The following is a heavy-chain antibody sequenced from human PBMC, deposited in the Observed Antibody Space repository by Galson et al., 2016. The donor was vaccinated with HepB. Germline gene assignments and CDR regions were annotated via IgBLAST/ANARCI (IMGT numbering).Heavy chain of an antibody. CDR1: GFTFSSYG. J-gene: IGHJ6*02. D-gene: IGHD2-15*01. CDR3: ARDTKGRVEVVVAANYYYYNGMDV. Sequence: SLRLSCAASGFTFSSYGMHWVRQAPGKGLEWVAVIWYDGSNKYYADSVKGRFTISRDNSKNTLYLQMNSLRAEDTAGYYCARDTKGRVEVVVAANYYYYNGMDVWGQGTTVTVSS. CDR2: IWYDGSNK. V-gene: IGHV3-33*01.